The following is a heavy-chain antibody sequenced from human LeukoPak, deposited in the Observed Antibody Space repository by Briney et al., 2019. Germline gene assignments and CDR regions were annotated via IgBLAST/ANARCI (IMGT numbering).Heavy chain of an antibody. CDR1: GFTFSSCG. D-gene: IGHD5-24*01. Sequence: PGRSLRLSSAASGFTFSSCGFHWVHQAPGKGLEWVAVIWYDGTHKYYADSVKGRLTISRDNSKNTVYLQMNSLRAEDTAVYYCVKDRGDGYRGFDYWGQGTLVTVSS. V-gene: IGHV3-33*06. CDR2: IWYDGTHK. CDR3: VKDRGDGYRGFDY. J-gene: IGHJ4*02.